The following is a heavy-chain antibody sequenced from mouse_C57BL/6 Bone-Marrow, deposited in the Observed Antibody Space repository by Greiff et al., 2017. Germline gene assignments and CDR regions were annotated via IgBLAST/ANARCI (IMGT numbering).Heavy chain of an antibody. CDR3: ARAGSSYRYFDV. V-gene: IGHV1-82*01. Sequence: QVQLQQSGPELVKPGASVKISCKASGYAFSSSWMNWVKQRPGKGLEWIGRIYPGDGDPNYNGKFKGKATLTADKSSSTAYMQLSSLTSEDSAVYFCARAGSSYRYFDVWGTGTTVTVSS. CDR1: GYAFSSSW. J-gene: IGHJ1*03. CDR2: IYPGDGDP. D-gene: IGHD1-1*01.